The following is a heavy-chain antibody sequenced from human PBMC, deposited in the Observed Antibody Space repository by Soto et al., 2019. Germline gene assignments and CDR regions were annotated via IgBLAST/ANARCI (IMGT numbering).Heavy chain of an antibody. V-gene: IGHV1-3*01. CDR3: ARGFIMGGGFDY. J-gene: IGHJ4*02. Sequence: QVQLVQSGAEVKKPGASVKVSCKASGYTFTSYAMHWVRQAPGQRLEWMGWINDGNGNTKYSQKFQGRVTITRDTSASTAYMELSSLRSEDTAVYYCARGFIMGGGFDYWGQGTLVIVSS. CDR2: INDGNGNT. CDR1: GYTFTSYA. D-gene: IGHD1-26*01.